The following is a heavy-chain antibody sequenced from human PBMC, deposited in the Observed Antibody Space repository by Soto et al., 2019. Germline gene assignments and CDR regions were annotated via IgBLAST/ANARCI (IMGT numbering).Heavy chain of an antibody. CDR2: INPNSGGT. CDR1: GYTFTGYY. CDR3: ARSNVDTAILVDY. V-gene: IGHV1-2*04. D-gene: IGHD5-18*01. J-gene: IGHJ4*02. Sequence: ASVKVSCKASGYTFTGYYMHWVRQAPVQGLEWMGWINPNSGGTNYAQKFQGWVTMTRDTSISTAYMELSRLRSDDTAVYYCARSNVDTAILVDYWGQGTLVTVSS.